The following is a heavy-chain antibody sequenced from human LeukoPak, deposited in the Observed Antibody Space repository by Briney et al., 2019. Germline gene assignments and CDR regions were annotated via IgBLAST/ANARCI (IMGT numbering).Heavy chain of an antibody. Sequence: GGSLRLSCEGSGFTFSSYWMSWVRLGPGKGLEWMASIPPDGSEGRYVDSVRGRFTISRDNARSSVFLQMNSLRVEDTAFYYCARLLGGATTFDYWGQGALATVSS. V-gene: IGHV3-7*01. CDR2: IPPDGSEG. D-gene: IGHD3-10*01. J-gene: IGHJ4*02. CDR3: ARLLGGATTFDY. CDR1: GFTFSSYW.